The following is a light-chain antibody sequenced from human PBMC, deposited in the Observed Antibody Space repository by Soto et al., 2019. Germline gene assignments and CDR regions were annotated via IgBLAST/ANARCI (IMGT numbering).Light chain of an antibody. Sequence: EIVVTQSPATLSLSPGERATLSCRTSQSVTTYLAWYQQKPGQPPRLLIHDASKRATGIPARFSGSGSGTDFTLTISSLEPEDFAVYYCQRRSNWPLTFGPGTKVEIK. CDR1: QSVTTY. J-gene: IGKJ3*01. CDR3: QRRSNWPLT. V-gene: IGKV3-11*01. CDR2: DAS.